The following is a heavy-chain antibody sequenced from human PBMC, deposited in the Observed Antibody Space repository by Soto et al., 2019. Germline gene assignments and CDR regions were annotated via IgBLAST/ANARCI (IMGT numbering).Heavy chain of an antibody. CDR3: ATMRRGSPDDY. CDR2: IAQDGSQT. Sequence: EAQLVESGGGLVQPGGSLRLSCAASGFAFTTYWMGWVRQAPGRGLECLANIAQDGSQTYYVDSVKGRCTISRDNAKNSLYLQMNTLRAEDTAVYYWATMRRGSPDDYWGLGTLVTVSS. D-gene: IGHD2-2*01. CDR1: GFAFTTYW. V-gene: IGHV3-7*01. J-gene: IGHJ4*02.